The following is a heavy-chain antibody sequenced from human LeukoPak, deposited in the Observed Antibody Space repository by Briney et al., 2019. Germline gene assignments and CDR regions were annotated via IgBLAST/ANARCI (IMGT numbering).Heavy chain of an antibody. V-gene: IGHV1-24*01. J-gene: IGHJ3*02. CDR1: GYTLTELS. CDR2: FDPEEDET. CDR3: AFLSWTDAFDI. Sequence: ASVKVSCKVSGYTLTELSMHWVRQTPGTGLEWMGGFDPEEDETLYAQKFQGRVTMTEDTSTDPAYIELSSLRSEDTAVYYCAFLSWTDAFDIWGRGTLVTVSS. D-gene: IGHD6-13*01.